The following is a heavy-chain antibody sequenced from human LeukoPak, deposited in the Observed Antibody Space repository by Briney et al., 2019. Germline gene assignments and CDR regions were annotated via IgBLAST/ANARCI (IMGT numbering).Heavy chain of an antibody. J-gene: IGHJ5*02. Sequence: GGSLRLSCAASGFSLSDHYMEWVRQAPGQGRELIGHIRNAGDGYTTESAASVQGPFPVSRDDSKNPLYLQMNSLKPEDTAVYYCVRNHRHWFDPWGQGTLVTVSS. CDR2: IRNAGDGYTT. CDR3: VRNHRHWFDP. V-gene: IGHV3-72*01. CDR1: GFSLSDHY.